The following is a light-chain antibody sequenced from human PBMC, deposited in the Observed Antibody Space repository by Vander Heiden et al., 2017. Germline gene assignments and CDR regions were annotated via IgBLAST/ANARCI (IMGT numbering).Light chain of an antibody. J-gene: IGKJ3*01. V-gene: IGKV1-33*01. Sequence: DIQMTQSPSSLSASVGDRVTITYQASEDVDNSLNWDQQRPGKAPQLLIYDAAILEPGVPSRFSGSGSGTHFTLTISSLQPEDFATLYGPQYDNLFGHGTTVDFK. CDR2: DAA. CDR3: PQYDNL. CDR1: EDVDNS.